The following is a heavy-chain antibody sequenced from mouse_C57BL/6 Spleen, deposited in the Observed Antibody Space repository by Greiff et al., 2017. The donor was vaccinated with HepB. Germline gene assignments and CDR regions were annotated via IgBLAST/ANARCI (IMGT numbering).Heavy chain of an antibody. CDR2: INYDGSST. CDR1: GFTFSDYY. D-gene: IGHD1-1*01. Sequence: DVQLVESEGGLVQPGSSMKLSCTASGFTFSDYYMAWVRQVPEKGLEWVANINYDGSSTYYLDSLKSRFIISRDNAKNILYLQMSSLKSEDTATYYCAREGGYGSSYWYFDVWGTGTTVTVSS. CDR3: AREGGYGSSYWYFDV. J-gene: IGHJ1*03. V-gene: IGHV5-16*01.